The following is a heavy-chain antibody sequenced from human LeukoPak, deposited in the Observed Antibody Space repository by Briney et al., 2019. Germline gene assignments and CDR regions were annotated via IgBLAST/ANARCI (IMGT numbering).Heavy chain of an antibody. D-gene: IGHD3-22*01. J-gene: IGHJ4*02. CDR1: GFTFSSYG. CDR3: ARGDLNASGYLDY. CDR2: IWYDGSNK. V-gene: IGHV3-33*01. Sequence: GGSLRLSCAASGFTFSSYGTHWVRQAPGKGLEWVAVIWYDGSNKYYADSVKGRFTISRDNSKNTLYLQMNSLRAEDTAVYYCARGDLNASGYLDYWGQGTLVTVSS.